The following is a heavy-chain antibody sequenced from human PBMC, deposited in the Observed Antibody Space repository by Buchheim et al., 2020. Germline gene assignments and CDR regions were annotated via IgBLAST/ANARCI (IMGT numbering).Heavy chain of an antibody. Sequence: QVQLVESGGGVVQPGRSLRLSCAASGFTFSSYGMHWVRQAPGKGLEWVAVISYDGSNKYYADSVKGRFTIPRDNSKNTLYLQMNSLRAEDTAVYYCAKDIVVVTASQYYYYGMDVWGQGTT. CDR3: AKDIVVVTASQYYYYGMDV. J-gene: IGHJ6*02. D-gene: IGHD2-21*02. CDR2: ISYDGSNK. V-gene: IGHV3-30*18. CDR1: GFTFSSYG.